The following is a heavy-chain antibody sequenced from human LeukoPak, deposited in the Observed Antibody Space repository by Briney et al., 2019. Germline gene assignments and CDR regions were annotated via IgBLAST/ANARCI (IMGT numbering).Heavy chain of an antibody. V-gene: IGHV1-69*05. Sequence: SVKVSCKASGGTFSSYAISWVRQAPGQGLEWMGRIIPIFGTANYAQKFQGRVTITTDESTSTAYMELSSLRSEDTVFYCCACHFRGQQLVLPYCWRQATQDTVSS. J-gene: IGHJ4*02. D-gene: IGHD6-13*01. CDR1: GGTFSSYA. CDR2: IIPIFGTA. CDR3: ACHFRGQQLVLPYC.